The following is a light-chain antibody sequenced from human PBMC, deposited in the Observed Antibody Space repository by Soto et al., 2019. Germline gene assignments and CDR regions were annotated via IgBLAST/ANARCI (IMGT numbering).Light chain of an antibody. Sequence: EIVMTQSPATLSVSPGERATLSCRASQSVSRNLAWYQQKPGQAPRLLISTASTRATGIPGRFSGSGSGTEFTLTISSLQSADFAVYFCQQYNNWPPTFGQGTKVEVK. V-gene: IGKV3-15*01. CDR2: TAS. J-gene: IGKJ1*01. CDR1: QSVSRN. CDR3: QQYNNWPPT.